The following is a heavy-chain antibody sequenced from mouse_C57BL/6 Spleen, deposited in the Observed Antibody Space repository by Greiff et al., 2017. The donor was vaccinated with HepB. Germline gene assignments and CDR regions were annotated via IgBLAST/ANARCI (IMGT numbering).Heavy chain of an antibody. D-gene: IGHD2-2*01. CDR1: GYTFTDYE. V-gene: IGHV1-15*01. Sequence: VQLQQSGAELVRPRASVTLSCKASGYTFTDYEMHWVKQTPVHGLEWIGAIDPETGGTAYNQKFKGKAILTADKSSSTAYMELRSLTSEDSAVYYCTRSDGYDEGAWFAYWGQGTLVTVSA. CDR3: TRSDGYDEGAWFAY. CDR2: IDPETGGT. J-gene: IGHJ3*01.